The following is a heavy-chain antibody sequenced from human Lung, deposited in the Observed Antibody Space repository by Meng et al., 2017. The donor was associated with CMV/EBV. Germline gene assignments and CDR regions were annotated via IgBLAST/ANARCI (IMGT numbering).Heavy chain of an antibody. Sequence: EMQLVESGGGVVQPGGSLRLSCTASGFSVSSNYMSGVRQAPGKGLEWISIIYGSGNTYYGDSVKGRFTISRDNFRNTLYLQMNSLTAEDTAVYYCAREIPQAWASWGQGTLVTVSS. V-gene: IGHV3-66*01. D-gene: IGHD2-21*01. CDR2: IYGSGNT. CDR3: AREIPQAWAS. CDR1: GFSVSSNY. J-gene: IGHJ5*02.